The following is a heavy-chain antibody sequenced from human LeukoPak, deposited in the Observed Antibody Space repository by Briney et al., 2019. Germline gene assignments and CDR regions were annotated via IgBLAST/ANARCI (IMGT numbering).Heavy chain of an antibody. CDR3: ARVAGAGYGQLLLNYYYYMDV. CDR1: GGSIISSSYY. J-gene: IGHJ6*03. CDR2: IYYSGNT. Sequence: PSETLSLTCTVSGGSIISSSYYWGWIRQPPGKGLEWIGSIYYSGNTDYNPSLKSRVTISVETSKNQFSLKLSSVTAADTAVYYCARVAGAGYGQLLLNYYYYMDVWGKGTTVTVSS. V-gene: IGHV4-39*07. D-gene: IGHD5-18*01.